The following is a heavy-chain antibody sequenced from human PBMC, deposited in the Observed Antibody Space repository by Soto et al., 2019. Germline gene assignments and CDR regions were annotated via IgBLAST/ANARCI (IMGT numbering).Heavy chain of an antibody. J-gene: IGHJ5*02. CDR1: GYTFSNYG. CDR2: ISLYSDGT. V-gene: IGHV1-18*01. Sequence: ASVKVSCKTSGYTFSNYGITWVRQAPRQPLEWLGWISLYSDGTSYAQKFRGRVSMTTDTSTTTAYMELRSLRSDDTAVYYCARVVPGAEAWFGPWGQGTLVTVSS. CDR3: ARVVPGAEAWFGP.